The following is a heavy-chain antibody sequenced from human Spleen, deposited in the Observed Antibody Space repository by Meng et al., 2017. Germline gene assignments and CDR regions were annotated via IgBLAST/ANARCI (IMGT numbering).Heavy chain of an antibody. Sequence: GGSLRLSCAASGFTVSHNYMSWVRQAPGKGLEWVSVIYSGGNTYYADSVKGRFTISRDNAKNSLYLQMNSLRAEDTALYYCARAPGDYYGSGSYYRVWGQGTLVTVSS. J-gene: IGHJ4*02. CDR1: GFTVSHNY. CDR3: ARAPGDYYGSGSYYRV. D-gene: IGHD3-10*01. CDR2: IYSGGNT. V-gene: IGHV3-53*01.